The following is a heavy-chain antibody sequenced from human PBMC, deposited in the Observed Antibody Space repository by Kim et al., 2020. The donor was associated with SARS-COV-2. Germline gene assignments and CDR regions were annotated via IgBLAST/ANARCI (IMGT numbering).Heavy chain of an antibody. J-gene: IGHJ6*02. CDR3: ARGGYCSSTSCRSHYYYGMDV. CDR1: GFTFSSYW. D-gene: IGHD2-2*03. V-gene: IGHV3-7*03. Sequence: GGSLRLSCAASGFTFSSYWMSWVRQAPGKGLEWVANIKQDGSEKYYVDSVKGRFTISRDNAKNSLYLQMNSLRAEDTAVYYCARGGYCSSTSCRSHYYYGMDVWGQGTTVTVSS. CDR2: IKQDGSEK.